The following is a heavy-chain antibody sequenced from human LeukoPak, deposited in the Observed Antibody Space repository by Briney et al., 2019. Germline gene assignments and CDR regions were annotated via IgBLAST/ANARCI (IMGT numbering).Heavy chain of an antibody. Sequence: KPSETLSLTCGVSGGSITTTNYWSWVRQPPGGGLEWIGEVSLAGRTRYNPSLKNRVNISIDESKNHLYLNLASVTAADTAVYYCSRESGPFCPFGHWGQGTLVAVTS. CDR2: VSLAGRT. J-gene: IGHJ4*02. V-gene: IGHV4-4*02. D-gene: IGHD1-26*01. CDR1: GGSITTTNY. CDR3: SRESGPFCPFGH.